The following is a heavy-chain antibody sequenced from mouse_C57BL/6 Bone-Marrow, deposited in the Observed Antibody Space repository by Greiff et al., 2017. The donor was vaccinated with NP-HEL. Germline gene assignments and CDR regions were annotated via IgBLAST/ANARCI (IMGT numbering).Heavy chain of an antibody. D-gene: IGHD3-2*02. J-gene: IGHJ3*01. CDR2: ISSGGDYI. CDR1: GFTFSSYA. V-gene: IGHV5-9-1*02. CDR3: TREGLRLRLFAY. Sequence: EVQLMESGEGLVKPGGSLKLSCAASGFTFSSYAMSWVRQTPEKRLEWVAYISSGGDYIYYADTVKGRFTISRDNARNTLYLQMSSLKSEDTAMYYCTREGLRLRLFAYWGQGTLVTVSA.